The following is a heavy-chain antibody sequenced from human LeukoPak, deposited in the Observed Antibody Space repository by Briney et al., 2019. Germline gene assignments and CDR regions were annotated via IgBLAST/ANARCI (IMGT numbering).Heavy chain of an antibody. J-gene: IGHJ5*01. CDR1: GYTFTVFW. D-gene: IGHD2-2*01. Sequence: ASVKVSCKASGYTFTVFWIHWVRQAPGQGFEWMGWINPNNGGTNYAQKFQGRVTMTRDTATSTVYMELSSLISDDTAVYYCTRGVLPARFDSWGQGTLVTVTS. CDR3: TRGVLPARFDS. CDR2: INPNNGGT. V-gene: IGHV1-2*02.